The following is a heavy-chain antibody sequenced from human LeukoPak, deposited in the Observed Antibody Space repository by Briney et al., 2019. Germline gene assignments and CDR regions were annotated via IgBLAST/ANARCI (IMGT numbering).Heavy chain of an antibody. J-gene: IGHJ6*03. V-gene: IGHV1-18*01. CDR2: ISAYNGNT. CDR1: GYTFTSYG. Sequence: ASVNVSFKASGYTFTSYGISWVRQAPGQGLECMGWISAYNGNTNYAQKVQGRVTMTTDTSTTTSYMELRSLRSDDTAVYFCANVAKGRYFFYYMDVRGKGTTVTVS. CDR3: ANVAKGRYFFYYMDV. D-gene: IGHD2-15*01.